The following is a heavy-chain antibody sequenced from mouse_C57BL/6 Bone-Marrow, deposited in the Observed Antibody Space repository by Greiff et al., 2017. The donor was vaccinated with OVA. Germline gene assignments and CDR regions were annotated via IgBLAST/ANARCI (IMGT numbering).Heavy chain of an antibody. J-gene: IGHJ4*01. V-gene: IGHV1-76*01. CDR1: GYTFTDYY. CDR3: ARAYYGYDFAMDY. D-gene: IGHD2-9*01. Sequence: VKVVESGAELVRPGASVKLSCKASGYTFTDYYINWVKQRPGQGLEWIARLYPGSGNTYYNEKFKGKATLTAEKSTSTAYMQLSSLTSEDSAVYFCARAYYGYDFAMDYWGQGTSVTVSS. CDR2: LYPGSGNT.